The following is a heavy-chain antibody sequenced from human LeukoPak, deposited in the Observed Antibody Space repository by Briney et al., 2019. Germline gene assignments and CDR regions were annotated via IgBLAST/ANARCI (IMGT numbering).Heavy chain of an antibody. D-gene: IGHD1-26*01. V-gene: IGHV4-61*02. J-gene: IGHJ4*02. CDR2: ISVTGST. Sequence: SETLSHTCTVSVGSISAGPYYWNWLRQPAGKALEWMGRISVTGSTSYNPSLKSRVTISVGTSKNQFSLKLSSVTAADTAVYYCARDLYSGSYHVGLWDYWGQGTLVTVSS. CDR1: VGSISAGPYY. CDR3: ARDLYSGSYHVGLWDY.